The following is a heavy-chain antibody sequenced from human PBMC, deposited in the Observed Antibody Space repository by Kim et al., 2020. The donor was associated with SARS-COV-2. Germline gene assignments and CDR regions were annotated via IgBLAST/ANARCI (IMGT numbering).Heavy chain of an antibody. CDR3: AREAPPAIGSGGSGWFDP. CDR2: INHSGST. Sequence: SETLSLTCAVYGGSFSGYYWSWIRQPPGKGLEWIGEINHSGSTNYNPSLKSRVTISVDTSKNQFSLKLSSVTAADTAVYYCAREAPPAIGSGGSGWFDPWGQGTLVTVSS. CDR1: GGSFSGYY. J-gene: IGHJ5*02. D-gene: IGHD2-15*01. V-gene: IGHV4-34*01.